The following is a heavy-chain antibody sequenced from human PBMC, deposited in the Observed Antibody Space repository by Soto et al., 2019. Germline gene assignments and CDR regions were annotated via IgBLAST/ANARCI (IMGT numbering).Heavy chain of an antibody. V-gene: IGHV3-9*01. J-gene: IGHJ4*02. CDR2: ISWNSGSI. CDR3: ATAIRRVLPAAPFDY. D-gene: IGHD2-2*01. Sequence: EVQLVESGGGLVQPGRSLRLSCAASGFTFDDYAMHWVRQAPGKGLEWVSGISWNSGSIGYADSVKGRFTISRDNAKNSLYLQMNSLRAVDTALYYCATAIRRVLPAAPFDYWCQGTLVTVSS. CDR1: GFTFDDYA.